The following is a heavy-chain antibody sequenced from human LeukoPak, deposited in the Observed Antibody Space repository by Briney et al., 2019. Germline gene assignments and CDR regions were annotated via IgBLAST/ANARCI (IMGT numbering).Heavy chain of an antibody. D-gene: IGHD3-10*01. CDR1: GYSISSGYC. Sequence: PSETLSLTCAVSGYSISSGYCWGWIRQPPGKGLEWIGSIYHSGSTYYNPSLKSRVTISVDTSKNQFSLKLSSVTAADTAVYYCARNRYYGSGSYSQSNWFDPWGQGTLVTVSS. CDR3: ARNRYYGSGSYSQSNWFDP. V-gene: IGHV4-38-2*01. J-gene: IGHJ5*02. CDR2: IYHSGST.